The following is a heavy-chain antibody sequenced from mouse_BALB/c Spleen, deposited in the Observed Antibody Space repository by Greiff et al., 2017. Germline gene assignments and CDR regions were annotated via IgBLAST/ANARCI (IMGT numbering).Heavy chain of an antibody. CDR2: IYPGSGNT. CDR3: ARDRYDVGYFDY. Sequence: VQRVESGPELVKPGASVKISCKASGYTFTDYYINWVKQKPGQGLEWIGWIYPGSGNTKYNEKFKGKATLTVDTSSSTAYMQLSSLTSEDTAVYFCARDRYDVGYFDYWGQGTTLTVSS. D-gene: IGHD2-14*01. V-gene: IGHV1-84*02. CDR1: GYTFTDYY. J-gene: IGHJ2*01.